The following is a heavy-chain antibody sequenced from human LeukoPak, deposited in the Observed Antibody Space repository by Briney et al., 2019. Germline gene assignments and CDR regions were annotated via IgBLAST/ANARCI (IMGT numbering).Heavy chain of an antibody. D-gene: IGHD3-16*01. CDR2: INPSGGST. Sequence: RRASVKVSCKASGYTFTSYYMHWVRQAPGQGLEWMGIINPSGGSTSYAQKFQGRVTMTRDTSTSTLYMQLSSLRSEDTAVYYCARSPLLRLGEFASKRCWFDPWGQGTLVTVSS. CDR3: ARSPLLRLGEFASKRCWFDP. J-gene: IGHJ5*02. CDR1: GYTFTSYY. V-gene: IGHV1-46*01.